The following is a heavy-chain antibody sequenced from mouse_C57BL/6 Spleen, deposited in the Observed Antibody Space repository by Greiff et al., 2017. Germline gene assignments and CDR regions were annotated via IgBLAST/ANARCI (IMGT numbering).Heavy chain of an antibody. CDR3: ARFYDGYRGVDD. Sequence: QVQLQQSGAELVKPGASVKLSCKASGYTFTSYWMQWVKQRPGQGLEWIGEIDPSDSYTNYNQKFKGKATLTVDTSSSTAYMQLSSLTSEDSAVYYCARFYDGYRGVDDWGQGTTLTVSS. CDR1: GYTFTSYW. CDR2: IDPSDSYT. D-gene: IGHD2-3*01. V-gene: IGHV1-50*01. J-gene: IGHJ2*01.